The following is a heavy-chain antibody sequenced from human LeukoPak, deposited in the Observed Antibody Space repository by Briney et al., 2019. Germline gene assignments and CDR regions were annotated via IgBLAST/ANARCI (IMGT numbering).Heavy chain of an antibody. CDR1: GGSISSSSYY. D-gene: IGHD6-13*01. CDR2: IYYSGST. CDR3: ATESSSWHRDY. V-gene: IGHV4-39*07. J-gene: IGHJ4*02. Sequence: SETLSLTCTVSGGSISSSSYYWGWLRQPPGTGLEWLGSIYYSGSTYYNPSLKSRVTISVDTSKNQFSLKLSSVTAADPAVYYCATESSSWHRDYWGQGTLVTVSS.